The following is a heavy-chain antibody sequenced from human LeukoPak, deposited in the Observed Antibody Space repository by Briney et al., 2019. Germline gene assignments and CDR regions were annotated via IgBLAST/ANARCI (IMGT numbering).Heavy chain of an antibody. D-gene: IGHD4-17*01. CDR1: GYTFTSYD. V-gene: IGHV1-8*03. J-gene: IGHJ3*02. CDR3: ARGTTVRAFDI. Sequence: ASVKVSCKASGYTFTSYDINWVRQATGQGLEWMGWMNPNSGNTGYAQKFQGRVTITRNTSVSTAYMELSSLRSEDTAVYYCARGTTVRAFDIWGQGTMVTVSS. CDR2: MNPNSGNT.